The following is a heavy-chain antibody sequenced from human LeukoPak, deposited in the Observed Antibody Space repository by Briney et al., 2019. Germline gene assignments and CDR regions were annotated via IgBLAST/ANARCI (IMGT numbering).Heavy chain of an antibody. J-gene: IGHJ4*02. V-gene: IGHV5-51*01. CDR3: ARHRRYSSSWYADY. D-gene: IGHD6-13*01. Sequence: GESLKISCKGPGYSFTSYWIGWVRQMPGKGLGWMGIIYPGDSDTRYSPSFQGQVTISADKSISTAYLQWSSLKASDTAMYYCARHRRYSSSWYADYWGQGTLVTVSS. CDR2: IYPGDSDT. CDR1: GYSFTSYW.